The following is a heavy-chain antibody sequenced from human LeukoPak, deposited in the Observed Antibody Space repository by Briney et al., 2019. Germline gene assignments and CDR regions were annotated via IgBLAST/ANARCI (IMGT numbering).Heavy chain of an antibody. J-gene: IGHJ4*02. CDR1: GGSLSSGGYS. CDR2: IYHSGST. CDR3: ARYSGYYGDYYFDY. D-gene: IGHD3-22*01. Sequence: PSETLSLTCAVSGGSLSSGGYSWSWIRQPPGTGLEWIGYIYHSGSTYYNPSLKSRVTISVDRSKNQFSLKLSSVTAADTAVYYCARYSGYYGDYYFDYWGQGTLVTVSS. V-gene: IGHV4-30-2*01.